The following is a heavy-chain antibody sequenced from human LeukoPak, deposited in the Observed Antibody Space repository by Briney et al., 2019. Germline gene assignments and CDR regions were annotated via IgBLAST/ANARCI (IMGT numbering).Heavy chain of an antibody. CDR3: TRVAQSGPTGWFDR. D-gene: IGHD1-1*01. CDR1: GFTFSSYA. V-gene: IGHV3-30-3*01. J-gene: IGHJ5*02. Sequence: SGGSLRLSCAASGFTFSSYAMHWVRQAPGKGLEWVAVISYDGSNKCYADSVKGRFTISRDNPGNVFYLQMDSLRAEDTAVYYCTRVAQSGPTGWFDRWGQGTLVTVS. CDR2: ISYDGSNK.